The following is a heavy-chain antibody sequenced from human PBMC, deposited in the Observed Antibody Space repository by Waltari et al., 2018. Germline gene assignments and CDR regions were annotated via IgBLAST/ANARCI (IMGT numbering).Heavy chain of an antibody. J-gene: IGHJ4*02. CDR1: GVSLRNLS. D-gene: IGHD6-19*01. V-gene: IGHV4-34*01. Sequence: QVQLQQWGAGLLKPSETLSLTCGVDGVSLRNLSWCWNRQPQGTGQEWIGEINQSGRPNHNPSLKSRVTISIDTSGNRLSLRLNSVAAADSAVYYCARAPKPVAVNYFDFWGQGTPVTVSS. CDR3: ARAPKPVAVNYFDF. CDR2: INQSGRP.